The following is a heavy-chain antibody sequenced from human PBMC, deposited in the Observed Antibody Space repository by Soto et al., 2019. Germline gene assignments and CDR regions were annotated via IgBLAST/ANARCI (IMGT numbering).Heavy chain of an antibody. CDR3: ARGYYGAGRYYYYGMDV. D-gene: IGHD3-10*01. CDR2: IIPIFGTA. CDR1: GGTFSSYA. Sequence: QVQLVQSGAEVKKPGSSVKVSCKASGGTFSSYAISWVRQAPGQGLEWMGGIIPIFGTANYAQKFQGRVMITADESTSTAYRELSSLRSDDTAVYYCARGYYGAGRYYYYGMDVWGQGTTVTVSS. J-gene: IGHJ6*02. V-gene: IGHV1-69*01.